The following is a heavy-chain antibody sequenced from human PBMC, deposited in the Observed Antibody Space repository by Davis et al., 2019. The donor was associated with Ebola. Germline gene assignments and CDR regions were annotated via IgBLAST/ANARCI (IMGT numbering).Heavy chain of an antibody. CDR1: GGSISSYY. D-gene: IGHD3-22*01. J-gene: IGHJ4*02. Sequence: GSLRLSCTVSGGSISSYYWSWIRQPPGKGLEWIGYIYYSGSTNYNPSLKSRVTISVDTSKNQFSLKLSSVTAADTAVYYCARARYDSRGYYGFDFWGQGTLVTVSS. V-gene: IGHV4-59*01. CDR3: ARARYDSRGYYGFDF. CDR2: IYYSGST.